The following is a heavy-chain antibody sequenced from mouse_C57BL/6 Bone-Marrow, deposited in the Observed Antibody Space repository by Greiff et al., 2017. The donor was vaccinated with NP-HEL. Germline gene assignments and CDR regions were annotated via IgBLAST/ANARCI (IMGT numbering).Heavy chain of an antibody. CDR2: IYPRSGNT. CDR3: ARERAYYDYDWFAY. J-gene: IGHJ3*01. Sequence: LVESGAELARPGASVKLSCKASGYTFTSYGISWVKQRTGQGLEWIGEIYPRSGNTYYNEKFKGKATLTADKSSSTAYMELRSLTSEDSAVYFCARERAYYDYDWFAYWGQGTLVTVSA. D-gene: IGHD2-4*01. CDR1: GYTFTSYG. V-gene: IGHV1-81*01.